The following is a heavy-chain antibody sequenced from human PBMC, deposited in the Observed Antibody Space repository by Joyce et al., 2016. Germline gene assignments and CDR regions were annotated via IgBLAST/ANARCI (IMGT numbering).Heavy chain of an antibody. V-gene: IGHV4-38-2*02. D-gene: IGHD2/OR15-2a*01. CDR3: ARDPQNFGF. CDR2: IYHNGKT. J-gene: IGHJ4*02. Sequence: VQLQESGPGLVKPSETLSLTCDVSGDSISSGYFYGWGRKAPGKGLEWIANIYHNGKTYYNASLKSRVTISVETSKNQLSLKLSSVTAADTAVYYCARDPQNFGFWGQGTLVIVSS. CDR1: GDSISSGYF.